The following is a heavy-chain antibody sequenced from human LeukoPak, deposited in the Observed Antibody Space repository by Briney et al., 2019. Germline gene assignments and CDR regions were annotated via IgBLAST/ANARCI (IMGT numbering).Heavy chain of an antibody. CDR1: GFTLSNYW. V-gene: IGHV3-7*01. D-gene: IGHD3-9*01. CDR3: ARVRGIRGLPGILIGRFSDYYYMDV. Sequence: GGSLRLSCSASGFTLSNYWIHWVRQAPGKGLEWLANIKQDGSEKYYVDSVKGRCTISRDNAKNSLYLQMNSLRAEDTAVYYCARVRGIRGLPGILIGRFSDYYYMDVWGKGTTVTISS. J-gene: IGHJ6*03. CDR2: IKQDGSEK.